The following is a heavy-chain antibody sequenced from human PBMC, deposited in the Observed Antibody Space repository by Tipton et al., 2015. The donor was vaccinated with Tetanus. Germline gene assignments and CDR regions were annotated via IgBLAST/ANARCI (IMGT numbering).Heavy chain of an antibody. D-gene: IGHD2-2*01. Sequence: SLRLSCAASGFTFSSYSMNWVRQAPGKGLEWVSSISTSSTHIYYADSVKGRFTISRDDAKNSLYLQMISLRAEDTAIYYCARGRERCRGTNCHRATDYWGQGTLVTVSS. CDR2: ISTSSTHI. CDR3: ARGRERCRGTNCHRATDY. J-gene: IGHJ4*02. V-gene: IGHV3-21*04. CDR1: GFTFSSYS.